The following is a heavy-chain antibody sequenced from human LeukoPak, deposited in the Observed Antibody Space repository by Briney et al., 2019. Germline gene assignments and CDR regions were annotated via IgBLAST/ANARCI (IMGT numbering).Heavy chain of an antibody. D-gene: IGHD4-23*01. Sequence: SETLSLTCAVYGGSFSGYYWSWIRQPPGKGLEWIGEINHSGSTNYNPSLKSRVTISVDTSKNQFSLKLSSVTAADTAVYYCARGQRDYGGNSGFLGYYYYMDVWGKGTTVTVSS. V-gene: IGHV4-34*01. CDR3: ARGQRDYGGNSGFLGYYYYMDV. CDR2: INHSGST. J-gene: IGHJ6*03. CDR1: GGSFSGYY.